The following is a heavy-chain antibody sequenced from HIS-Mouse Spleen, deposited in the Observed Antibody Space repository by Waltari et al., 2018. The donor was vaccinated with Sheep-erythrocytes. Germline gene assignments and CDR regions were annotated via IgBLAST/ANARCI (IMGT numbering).Heavy chain of an antibody. D-gene: IGHD1-26*01. CDR1: GGSISSYY. V-gene: IGHV4-59*08. CDR2: IYYSGST. Sequence: QVQLQESGPGLVKPSETLSLTCTVSGGSISSYYWSWIRQPPGKGLEWIWYIYYSGSTNYNPALKSRVTISVDTSKNQFSLKLSSVTAADTAVYYCARFSRPRFWPVGATAFDIWGQGTMVTVSS. J-gene: IGHJ3*02. CDR3: ARFSRPRFWPVGATAFDI.